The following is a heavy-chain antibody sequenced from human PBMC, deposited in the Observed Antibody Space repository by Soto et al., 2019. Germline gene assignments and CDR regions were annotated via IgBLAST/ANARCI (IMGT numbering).Heavy chain of an antibody. CDR1: GYNFVNYW. V-gene: IGHV5-51*01. CDR3: ARTAAAGKYYYGVDV. J-gene: IGHJ6*02. D-gene: IGHD6-13*01. Sequence: GESLKISCKGSGYNFVNYWIGWVRQMPGKGLEWMGIILPDDSDTRYIPSFQGQVTISTDKSISTAYLQWSSLKASDTAMYYCARTAAAGKYYYGVDVWGQGTTVTVSS. CDR2: ILPDDSDT.